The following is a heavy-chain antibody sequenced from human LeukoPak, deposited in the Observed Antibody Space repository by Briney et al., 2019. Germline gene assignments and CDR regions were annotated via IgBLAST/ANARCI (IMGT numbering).Heavy chain of an antibody. Sequence: PGGSLRLSCSACGFIFSSYNMNWVRQAPGKGLEWVSSISSSSTYIYYGDSVKGRFTISRDNAKKSLYLQMNSLRGEDTAVYYCARDGDTRSSFDYWGQGTLVAVSS. CDR3: ARDGDTRSSFDY. CDR2: ISSSSTYI. J-gene: IGHJ4*02. V-gene: IGHV3-21*01. D-gene: IGHD2-2*01. CDR1: GFIFSSYN.